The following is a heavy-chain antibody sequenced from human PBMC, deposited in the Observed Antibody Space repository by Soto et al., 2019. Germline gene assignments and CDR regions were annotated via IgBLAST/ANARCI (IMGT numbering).Heavy chain of an antibody. V-gene: IGHV4-61*08. CDR2: IYYSGST. D-gene: IGHD6-13*01. CDR3: ARELLVTGSELINWFDP. CDR1: GGSLSSGGYS. Sequence: SETLSLTCAVSGGSLSSGGYSWSWIRQPPGKGLEWIGYIYYSGSTNYNPSLKSRVTISVDTSKNQFSLKLSSVTAADTAVYYCARELLVTGSELINWFDPWGQGTLVTVSS. J-gene: IGHJ5*02.